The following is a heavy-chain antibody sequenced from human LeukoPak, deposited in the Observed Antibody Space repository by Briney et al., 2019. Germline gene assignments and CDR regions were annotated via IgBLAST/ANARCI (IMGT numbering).Heavy chain of an antibody. CDR1: GFTFSSYS. Sequence: GGSLRLSCEASGFTFSSYSMNWVRQTPGKGLEWISYISGRGEAIFYADSVQGRFTISRDNAKNSIYLQMNGLTAEDTAVYYCARTYGSGSLDYGGQGTLVTVSS. CDR3: ARTYGSGSLDY. J-gene: IGHJ4*02. D-gene: IGHD2-15*01. CDR2: ISGRGEAI. V-gene: IGHV3-48*01.